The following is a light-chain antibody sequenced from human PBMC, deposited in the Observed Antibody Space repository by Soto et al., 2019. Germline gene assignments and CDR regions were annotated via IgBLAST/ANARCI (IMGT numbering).Light chain of an antibody. J-gene: IGLJ1*01. Sequence: QSVLTQPASVSGSPGQSITISCTGSSSDVANYDYVSWYQHHPGKAPKLMIYEVSNRPSGVSNRFSGSKSGNTASLTISGLQAEDEADYYCTSYTSDNTHVFGTGTKVTV. CDR3: TSYTSDNTHV. CDR2: EVS. V-gene: IGLV2-14*01. CDR1: SSDVANYDY.